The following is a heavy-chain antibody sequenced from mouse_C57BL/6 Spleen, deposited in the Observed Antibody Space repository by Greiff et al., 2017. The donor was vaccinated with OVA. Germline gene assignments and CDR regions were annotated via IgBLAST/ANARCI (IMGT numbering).Heavy chain of an antibody. Sequence: QVQLKESGAELVRPGTSVKMSCQASGYTFTNYWIGWAKQRPGHGLEWIGDIYPGGGYTNYNEKFKGKATLTADKASSTAYMQFSSLTSEDSAIYYCATTGTSKYFDVWGTGTTVTVSS. V-gene: IGHV1-63*01. D-gene: IGHD4-1*02. CDR3: ATTGTSKYFDV. CDR1: GYTFTNYW. CDR2: IYPGGGYT. J-gene: IGHJ1*03.